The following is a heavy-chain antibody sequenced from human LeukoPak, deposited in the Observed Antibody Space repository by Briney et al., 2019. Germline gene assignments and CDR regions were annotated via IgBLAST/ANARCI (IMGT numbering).Heavy chain of an antibody. CDR3: ARVMSASVWRSYGSYYYYYYMDI. Sequence: GGSLRLSCAASGFTFSSYWMSWVRQAPGKGLEWVANIKQDGSEKYSVDSVKGRFTISRDNVKNSLYMQMNSLRAEDTAVYYCARVMSASVWRSYGSYYYYYYMDIWGKGTTVTVSS. V-gene: IGHV3-7*01. CDR2: IKQDGSEK. J-gene: IGHJ6*03. CDR1: GFTFSSYW. D-gene: IGHD3-16*01.